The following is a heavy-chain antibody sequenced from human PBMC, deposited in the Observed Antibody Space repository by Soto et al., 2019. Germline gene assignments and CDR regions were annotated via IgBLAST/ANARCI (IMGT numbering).Heavy chain of an antibody. Sequence: QVHLVESGGGVVRPGRSLRLSCAASGFTFSNFGIHWVRQAPGKGLEWVAVISFDGNKKFYADSVKGRFTISRDNSKNTVYMQMTSLRPEDTAVYYCAKPRTHKDHDRSGLFEYWGQGVLVTVSS. D-gene: IGHD3-22*01. V-gene: IGHV3-30*18. CDR3: AKPRTHKDHDRSGLFEY. CDR1: GFTFSNFG. J-gene: IGHJ4*02. CDR2: ISFDGNKK.